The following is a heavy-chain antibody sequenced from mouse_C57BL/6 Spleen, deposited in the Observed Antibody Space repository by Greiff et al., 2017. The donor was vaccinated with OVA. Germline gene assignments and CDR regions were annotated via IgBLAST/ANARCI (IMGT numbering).Heavy chain of an antibody. CDR1: GFSLTSYG. Sequence: QVQLKESGPGLVAPSQSLSITCTVSGFSLTSYGVSWVRQPPGRGLEWLGVIWGDGGTNYHSAPISRLSISKDNPKSHVFLKLNSLQTEDSATYYCAKRSYWYFDVWGTGTTVTVSS. J-gene: IGHJ1*03. V-gene: IGHV2-3*01. CDR2: IWGDGGT. CDR3: AKRSYWYFDV.